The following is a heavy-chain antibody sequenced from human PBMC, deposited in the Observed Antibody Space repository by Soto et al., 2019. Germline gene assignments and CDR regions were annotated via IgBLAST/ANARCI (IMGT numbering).Heavy chain of an antibody. Sequence: EVQLLESGGDLVQPGGSLRLSCAASGFTFSSYAMSWVRQAPGKGLEWVSLISGSGESTNYADSVKGRFTISGDNSKNTLYLQMNSLSAEVTVVYYCAIDLAGRVGMNLTDYWGQETLVTVSA. V-gene: IGHV3-23*01. CDR1: GFTFSSYA. J-gene: IGHJ4*02. CDR2: ISGSGEST. D-gene: IGHD6-13*01. CDR3: AIDLAGRVGMNLTDY.